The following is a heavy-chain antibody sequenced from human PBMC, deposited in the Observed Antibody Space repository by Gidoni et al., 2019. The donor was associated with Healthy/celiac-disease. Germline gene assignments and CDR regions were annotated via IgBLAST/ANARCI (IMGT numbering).Heavy chain of an antibody. CDR1: GYSFMSYW. Sequence: EVQLLQSGAEVKKPGETLNIACKGSGYSFMSYWIGWVSQMPGKGLEWMGIIYPGDSDTRYSPSFQGQVTISADKSISTAYLQWSSLKASDTAMYYCARHKVDAVTGLGGDANFDYWGQGTLVTVSS. V-gene: IGHV5-51*01. J-gene: IGHJ4*02. CDR2: IYPGDSDT. CDR3: ARHKVDAVTGLGGDANFDY. D-gene: IGHD4-17*01.